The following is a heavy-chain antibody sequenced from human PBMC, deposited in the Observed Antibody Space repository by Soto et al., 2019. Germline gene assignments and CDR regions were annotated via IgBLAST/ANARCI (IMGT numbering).Heavy chain of an antibody. D-gene: IGHD6-6*01. CDR1: RFSFAVYS. J-gene: IGHJ5*02. CDR2: INAHSGGT. Sequence: ASLEASWQASRFSFAVYSRHWLRQAPGQGLEWMGWINAHSGGTEYAQKFQGRVTLTRDASIATAYLTLTSLTSDDTALSFCAKDLQRQLAYWLGPPGQGTQGT. V-gene: IGHV1-2*02. CDR3: AKDLQRQLAYWLGP.